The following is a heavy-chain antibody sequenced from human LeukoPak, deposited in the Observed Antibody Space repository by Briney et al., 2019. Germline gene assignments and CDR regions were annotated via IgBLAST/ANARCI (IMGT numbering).Heavy chain of an antibody. CDR2: ITGIGGGT. V-gene: IGHV3-23*01. CDR3: AKDGGSTLPYYFDW. D-gene: IGHD2-2*01. Sequence: GGSLRLSCAGSRFMFDYYAMNWLRQAPGRGLEGVSVITGIGGGTYYAESVGGRFTVSRDNSKNTVYLQMNSPRAEYTAVYYCAKDGGSTLPYYFDWWGQGTLFTVAS. CDR1: RFMFDYYA. J-gene: IGHJ4*02.